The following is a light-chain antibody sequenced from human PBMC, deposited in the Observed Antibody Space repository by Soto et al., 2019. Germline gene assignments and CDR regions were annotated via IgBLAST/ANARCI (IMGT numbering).Light chain of an antibody. CDR2: GAS. CDR1: QSVSSTY. Sequence: EIVLTQSPGTLSLSPGERATLSCRASQSVSSTYLAWYQQKPGQAPRLLIYGASSRATGIPDRFSGSGSGTEFTLTISRLESEDFAVYYCQQYGSSFTFGPGTKVDIK. J-gene: IGKJ3*01. CDR3: QQYGSSFT. V-gene: IGKV3-20*01.